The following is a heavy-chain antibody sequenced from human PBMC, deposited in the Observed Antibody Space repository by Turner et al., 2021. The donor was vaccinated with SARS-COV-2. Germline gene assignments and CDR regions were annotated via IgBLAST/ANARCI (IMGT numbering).Heavy chain of an antibody. Sequence: EVQLVESGGGLIQPGGSLRLSFAASGFIVSSNYMTWVRQAPGKGLGWVSIIYPGGNTYYADSLKGRFTISRDNSKNTVYLQTNSLRTEDTAVYYCARGGLVTAPMHRLDYWGQGTLVTVSS. CDR2: IYPGGNT. J-gene: IGHJ4*02. D-gene: IGHD2-21*01. V-gene: IGHV3-53*01. CDR3: ARGGLVTAPMHRLDY. CDR1: GFIVSSNY.